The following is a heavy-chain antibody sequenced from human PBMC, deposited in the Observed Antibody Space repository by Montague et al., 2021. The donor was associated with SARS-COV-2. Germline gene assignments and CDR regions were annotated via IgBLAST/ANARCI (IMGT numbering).Heavy chain of an antibody. CDR2: NYYRGXT. CDR1: GGSISSSSYY. D-gene: IGHD3-3*01. V-gene: IGHV4-39*01. CDR3: TRQKMGSVTIFGVVMHFRWFDP. J-gene: IGHJ5*02. Sequence: SETLSLTCTVSGGSISSSSYYWGWIRQPPGKGQEWIGNNYYRGXTXNXXXXKXRVTISEDTSKNQFSLKLSSVTAADTAVYYCTRQKMGSVTIFGVVMHFRWFDPWGQGTLVAVSS.